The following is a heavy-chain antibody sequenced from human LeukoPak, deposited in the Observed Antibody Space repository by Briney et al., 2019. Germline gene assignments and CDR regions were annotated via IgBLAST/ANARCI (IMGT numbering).Heavy chain of an antibody. D-gene: IGHD5-18*01. CDR3: ARDRGYNYARDFQH. V-gene: IGHV3-48*04. J-gene: IGHJ1*01. CDR2: ISASSSSI. Sequence: PGGSLRLSCAASGFTLSSYPMNWVRQAPGKGLEWVSYISASSSSIYYADSVKGRFTISRDSAKNSLYLQMNNLRAEDTAVYYCARDRGYNYARDFQHWGPGTLVTVSS. CDR1: GFTLSSYP.